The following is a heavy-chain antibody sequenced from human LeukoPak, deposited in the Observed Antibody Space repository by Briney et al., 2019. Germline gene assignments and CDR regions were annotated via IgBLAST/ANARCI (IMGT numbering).Heavy chain of an antibody. Sequence: GGSLRFSCAASGFIFKNYWMSWVRQAPGKGLQWVAHINQDGSEKYYLDSVKGRFTISRDNAKNSVYLQMNSLRADDTAVYYCATSIAYAFDIWGQGTVVTVSS. J-gene: IGHJ3*02. D-gene: IGHD2/OR15-2a*01. CDR3: ATSIAYAFDI. V-gene: IGHV3-7*05. CDR1: GFIFKNYW. CDR2: INQDGSEK.